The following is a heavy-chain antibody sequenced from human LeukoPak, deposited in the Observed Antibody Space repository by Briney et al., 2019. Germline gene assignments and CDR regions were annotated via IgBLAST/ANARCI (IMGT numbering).Heavy chain of an antibody. CDR2: IAGSDGFT. CDR1: GFTFSSYS. J-gene: IGHJ4*02. CDR3: VRSLDY. Sequence: GGSLRLSCAASGFTFSSYSMNWVRQAPGKGLEWVSVIAGSDGFTQYADSVKGRFTISRDNSKNTVYLQMNRLRVEDTALYYCVRSLDYWGQGTLVTVSS. V-gene: IGHV3-23*01.